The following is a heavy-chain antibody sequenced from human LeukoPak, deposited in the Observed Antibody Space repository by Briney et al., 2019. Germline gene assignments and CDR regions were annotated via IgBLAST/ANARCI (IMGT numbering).Heavy chain of an antibody. Sequence: PGRSLRLSCVASGFTLSTSGMHWVRQAPGKGLEWVALMWADGMDKDYKDSVKGRFTVSRDNSKNTLFLQMTSLRAEDTAVYYCARGLGMATITDAFDIWGQGTMVTVSS. D-gene: IGHD5-24*01. CDR3: ARGLGMATITDAFDI. CDR2: MWADGMDK. CDR1: GFTLSTSG. J-gene: IGHJ3*02. V-gene: IGHV3-33*01.